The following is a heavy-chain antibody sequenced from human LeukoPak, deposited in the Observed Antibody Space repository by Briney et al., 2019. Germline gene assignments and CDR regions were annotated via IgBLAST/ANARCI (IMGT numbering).Heavy chain of an antibody. Sequence: SETLSLTCTVSGGSISSYYWSWIRQPPGKGLEWLGYIYYSGSTNYNPSLKSRVTISVDTSKNQFSLKLSSVTAADTAVYYCARVYDSSGYYYLSEPYYFDYWGQGTLVTVSS. J-gene: IGHJ4*02. CDR1: GGSISSYY. CDR3: ARVYDSSGYYYLSEPYYFDY. CDR2: IYYSGST. D-gene: IGHD3-22*01. V-gene: IGHV4-59*01.